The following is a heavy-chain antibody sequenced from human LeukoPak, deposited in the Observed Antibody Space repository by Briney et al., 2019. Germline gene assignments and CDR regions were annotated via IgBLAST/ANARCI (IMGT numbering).Heavy chain of an antibody. Sequence: SETLSLTCAVYGGSFSGYYWSWIRQPPGKGLEWIGEINHSGSTNYNPSLKSRVTISVDTSKNQFSLRLSSVTAADTAVYYCARGRYFDSSGYSLGPGVIDYWGQGTLVSVPS. CDR1: GGSFSGYY. V-gene: IGHV4-34*01. CDR2: INHSGST. J-gene: IGHJ4*02. D-gene: IGHD3-22*01. CDR3: ARGRYFDSSGYSLGPGVIDY.